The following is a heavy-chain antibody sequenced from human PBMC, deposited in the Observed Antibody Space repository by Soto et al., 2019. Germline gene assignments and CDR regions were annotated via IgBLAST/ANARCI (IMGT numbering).Heavy chain of an antibody. Sequence: GGSLRLSCAASGLIFRTQGMHWARQAPGKGLEWVAVIKNDGYTTHYADSVKGRFTISRDNSKNTLYLQMNSLRAEDTGVYYCATYYGSGSYFPDHYYYGMDVWGQGTTVTVSS. CDR3: ATYYGSGSYFPDHYYYGMDV. CDR1: GLIFRTQG. V-gene: IGHV3-33*01. CDR2: IKNDGYTT. D-gene: IGHD3-10*01. J-gene: IGHJ6*02.